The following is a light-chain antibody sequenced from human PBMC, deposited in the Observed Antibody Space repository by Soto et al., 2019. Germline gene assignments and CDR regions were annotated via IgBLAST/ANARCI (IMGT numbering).Light chain of an antibody. CDR1: QSIRTW. Sequence: QVTQSPSYLSSCVGDIFTITCRASQSIRTWLAWYQQKPGTPPKLLIYKASSLESGVPSRFSGNGSGTDFALTINNLQPEDCATYYCQQYNSYWTFGLGTKV. V-gene: IGKV1-5*03. J-gene: IGKJ1*01. CDR3: QQYNSYWT. CDR2: KAS.